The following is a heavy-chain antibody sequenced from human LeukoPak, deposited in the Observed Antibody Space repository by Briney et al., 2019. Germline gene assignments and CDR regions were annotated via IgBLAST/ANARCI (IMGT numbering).Heavy chain of an antibody. V-gene: IGHV4-39*01. CDR1: GGSISSTSHH. CDR3: VRHDGRGGATMGALDS. Sequence: SETLSLTCTVSGGSISSTSHHWGWIRQSPGKGLEWIGSIYYGRTTYYNPSLNSRVTISVVTSNNQFSLQLNPVTAADTAVYYCVRHDGRGGATMGALDSWGQGSLVTVSS. CDR2: IYYGRTT. J-gene: IGHJ4*02. D-gene: IGHD5-12*01.